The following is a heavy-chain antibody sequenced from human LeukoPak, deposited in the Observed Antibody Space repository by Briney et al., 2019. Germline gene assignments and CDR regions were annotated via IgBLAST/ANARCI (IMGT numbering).Heavy chain of an antibody. J-gene: IGHJ3*02. V-gene: IGHV4-34*01. CDR1: GGSFSGYY. CDR3: ARERSGSEIFARSFDI. CDR2: IYHSGST. D-gene: IGHD3-3*01. Sequence: SETLSLTCAVYGGSFSGYYWSWIRQPPGKGLEWIGEIYHSGSTNYNPSLKSRITISVDKSKDQFSLKLSSVTAADTAVYYCARERSGSEIFARSFDIWGQGTMVTVSS.